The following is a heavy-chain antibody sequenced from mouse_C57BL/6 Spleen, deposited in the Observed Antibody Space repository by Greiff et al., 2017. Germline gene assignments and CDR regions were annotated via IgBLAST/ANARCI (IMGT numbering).Heavy chain of an antibody. D-gene: IGHD1-1*01. Sequence: QVQLQQSGAELVKPGASVRISCKASGYAFSSYWMNWVKQRPGKGLEWIGQIYPGDGDTNYNGKFKGKATLTADKSSSTAYMQLSSLTSEDSAVYFCARAYGSSYIDYWGQGTTLTVSS. V-gene: IGHV1-80*01. CDR1: GYAFSSYW. CDR3: ARAYGSSYIDY. CDR2: IYPGDGDT. J-gene: IGHJ2*01.